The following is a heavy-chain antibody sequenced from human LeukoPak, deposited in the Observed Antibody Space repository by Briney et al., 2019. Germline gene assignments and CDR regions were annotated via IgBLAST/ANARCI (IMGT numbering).Heavy chain of an antibody. Sequence: SQTLSLTCTVSGGSISSGGYYWSWIRQHPGKGLEWIGYIYYSGSTYYNPSLKSRVTISVDTSKNQFSLKLSSVTAADTAVYYCARGPTRGWRKWNWFDPWGQGTLVTVSS. CDR1: GGSISSGGYY. CDR2: IYYSGST. CDR3: ARGPTRGWRKWNWFDP. D-gene: IGHD6-19*01. J-gene: IGHJ5*02. V-gene: IGHV4-31*03.